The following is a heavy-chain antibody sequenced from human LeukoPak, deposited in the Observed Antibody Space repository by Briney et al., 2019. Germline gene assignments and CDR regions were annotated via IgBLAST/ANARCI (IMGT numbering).Heavy chain of an antibody. Sequence: PGGSLRLSCAASGFTFSSYEMNWVRQAPGKGLEWVSGINWNGGSTGYADSVKGRFTISRDNAKNSLYLQMNSLRAEDTALYYCARNSGYDLNYYYMDVWGKGTTVTVSS. D-gene: IGHD5-12*01. V-gene: IGHV3-20*04. CDR2: INWNGGST. CDR1: GFTFSSYE. J-gene: IGHJ6*03. CDR3: ARNSGYDLNYYYMDV.